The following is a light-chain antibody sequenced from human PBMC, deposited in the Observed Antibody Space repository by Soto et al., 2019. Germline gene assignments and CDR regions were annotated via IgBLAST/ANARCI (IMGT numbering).Light chain of an antibody. CDR1: SSDLGSYKF. CDR3: CSYAGSSTLI. CDR2: EGS. Sequence: QCALTQPAFVSGSPGQSITVSCTGTSSDLGSYKFVSWYQHHPGKAPKLMIYEGSKRPSGVSNRFSGSKSGNTASLTISGLQSEDEADYYCCSYAGSSTLIFGGGTKVTVL. J-gene: IGLJ2*01. V-gene: IGLV2-23*01.